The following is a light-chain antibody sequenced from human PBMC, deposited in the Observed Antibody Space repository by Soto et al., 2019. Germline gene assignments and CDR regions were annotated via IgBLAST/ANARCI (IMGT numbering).Light chain of an antibody. Sequence: EIVMTQSPDTLSVSPGDRATLSCRANQSVSSNLAWYQQKPGQAPRLLIYDASTRAPGFPARFSGSGSGTEFTLTISSLQSEDFAVYYCHHYNSWPYTFGQGTKVEIK. J-gene: IGKJ2*01. CDR3: HHYNSWPYT. V-gene: IGKV3-15*01. CDR2: DAS. CDR1: QSVSSN.